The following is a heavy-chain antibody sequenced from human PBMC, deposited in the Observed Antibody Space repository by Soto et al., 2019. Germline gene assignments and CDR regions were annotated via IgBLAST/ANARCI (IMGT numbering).Heavy chain of an antibody. CDR2: INPSGGST. CDR3: ARANKKAARPDNYYYGMDV. Sequence: SEKVSFKASSYTFTSYYMHWVRQAPGQGLEWMGIINPSGGSTSYAQNFQGRVTMTRDTSTGTVYMELSSLRSEDTAVYYCARANKKAARPDNYYYGMDVWGQGTTVTVSS. D-gene: IGHD6-6*01. J-gene: IGHJ6*02. V-gene: IGHV1-46*01. CDR1: SYTFTSYY.